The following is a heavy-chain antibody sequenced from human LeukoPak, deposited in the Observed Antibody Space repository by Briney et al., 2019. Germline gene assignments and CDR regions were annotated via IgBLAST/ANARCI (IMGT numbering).Heavy chain of an antibody. V-gene: IGHV1-2*02. Sequence: GASVKVSCKASGYTFTAYHMYWVRQAPGQGLEWMGWINPNSGGTSYAQKFQDRVTMTRDTSISTAYMELSRLRSDDTAVYYCARSPLVGDCGPLLFDCWGQGTLVTVSS. CDR2: INPNSGGT. D-gene: IGHD2-21*02. CDR3: ARSPLVGDCGPLLFDC. J-gene: IGHJ4*02. CDR1: GYTFTAYH.